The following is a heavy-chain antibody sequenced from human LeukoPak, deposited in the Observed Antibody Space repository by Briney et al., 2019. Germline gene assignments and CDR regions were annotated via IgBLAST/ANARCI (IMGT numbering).Heavy chain of an antibody. D-gene: IGHD3-22*01. V-gene: IGHV4-39*07. CDR3: ARSTSHNYYDSSGYRYYFDY. Sequence: PSETLSLTCTVSGGSISSSSYYWGWIRQPPGKGLEWIGSIYYSGSTYYNPSLKSRVTISVDTSKNQFSLKLSSVTAADTAVYYCARSTSHNYYDSSGYRYYFDYWGQGTLVTVSS. J-gene: IGHJ4*02. CDR2: IYYSGST. CDR1: GGSISSSSYY.